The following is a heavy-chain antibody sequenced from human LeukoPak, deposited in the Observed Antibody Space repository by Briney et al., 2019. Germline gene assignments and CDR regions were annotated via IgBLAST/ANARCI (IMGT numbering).Heavy chain of an antibody. CDR1: GFTFSSYW. V-gene: IGHV3-23*01. D-gene: IGHD6-13*01. CDR3: AKDPDSTSLNWFDH. Sequence: GGSLRLSCAASGFTFSSYWMSWVRQAPGKGLEWVSGITDSGSQTFYADSVKGRFTISRDNSKNTLYLEMNNLRDEDTAIYYCAKDPDSTSLNWFDHWGQGTLVTVSS. CDR2: ITDSGSQT. J-gene: IGHJ5*02.